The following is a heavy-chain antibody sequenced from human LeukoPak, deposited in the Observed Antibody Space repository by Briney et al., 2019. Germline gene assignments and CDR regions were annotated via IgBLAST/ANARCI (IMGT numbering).Heavy chain of an antibody. V-gene: IGHV3-66*01. CDR1: GFTVSSNY. Sequence: QTGGSLRLSCAASGFTVSSNYMTWVRQAPGKGLDWVSIIYTGGSTYYADSVKDRFTISRDNSKNTLYLQMNSLRAEDTAVYYCARGPVGALGYWGQGILVTVSS. CDR3: ARGPVGALGY. CDR2: IYTGGST. D-gene: IGHD1-26*01. J-gene: IGHJ4*02.